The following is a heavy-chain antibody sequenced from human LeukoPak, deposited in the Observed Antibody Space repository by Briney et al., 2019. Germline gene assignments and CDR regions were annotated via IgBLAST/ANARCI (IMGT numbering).Heavy chain of an antibody. V-gene: IGHV1-18*01. D-gene: IGHD2-8*01. CDR3: ARDSCTNGVCYLDY. Sequence: ASVKVSCKASGYTFTSYGISWVRQAPGQGLEWMGWISANNGNTNYAQKIQGRVTMTTDTSTSTAYMELRSLTSDDTAVYYCARDSCTNGVCYLDYWGQGTLVTVSS. CDR1: GYTFTSYG. CDR2: ISANNGNT. J-gene: IGHJ4*02.